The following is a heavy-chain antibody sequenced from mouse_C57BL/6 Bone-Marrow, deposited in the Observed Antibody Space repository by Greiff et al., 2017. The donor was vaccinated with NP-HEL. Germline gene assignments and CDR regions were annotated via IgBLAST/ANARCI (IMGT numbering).Heavy chain of an antibody. CDR3: AKRAYYYGSYLAMDY. J-gene: IGHJ4*01. Sequence: VHLVESGPGLVQPSQSLSIPCTVSGFSLTSYGVHWVRQSPGKGLEWLGVIWRGGSTDYNVAFMSRLSITKDNAKSQVFFKMNSLQADDTAIYYCAKRAYYYGSYLAMDYWGQGTSVTVSS. CDR2: IWRGGST. D-gene: IGHD1-1*01. V-gene: IGHV2-5*01. CDR1: GFSLTSYG.